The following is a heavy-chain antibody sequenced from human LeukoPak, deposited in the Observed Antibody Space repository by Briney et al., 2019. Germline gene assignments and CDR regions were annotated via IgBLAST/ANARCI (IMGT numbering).Heavy chain of an antibody. V-gene: IGHV1-69*13. CDR3: ARATAAGTTTIQGSYYYYYGMDV. CDR1: GGTFSSYA. CDR2: IIPIFGTA. J-gene: IGHJ6*02. D-gene: IGHD6-13*01. Sequence: ASVKVSCKASGGTFSSYAISWVRQAPGQGLEWMGGIIPIFGTANYAQKFQGRVTITADESTSTAYMELSSLRSEDTAVYYCARATAAGTTTIQGSYYYYYGMDVWGQGTTVTVSS.